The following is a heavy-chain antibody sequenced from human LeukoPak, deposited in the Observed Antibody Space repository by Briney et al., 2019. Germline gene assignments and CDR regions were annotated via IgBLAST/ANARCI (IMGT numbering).Heavy chain of an antibody. Sequence: SETLSLTCAVYGGSFSGYYWSWIRQPPGKGLEWIGEINHSGSTNYNPSLKSRVTISVDTSKNQFSLKLSSVSAADTAVYYCARQWGSSWRHFDFWGQGTLVTVSS. V-gene: IGHV4-34*01. J-gene: IGHJ4*02. D-gene: IGHD6-13*01. CDR3: ARQWGSSWRHFDF. CDR2: INHSGST. CDR1: GGSFSGYY.